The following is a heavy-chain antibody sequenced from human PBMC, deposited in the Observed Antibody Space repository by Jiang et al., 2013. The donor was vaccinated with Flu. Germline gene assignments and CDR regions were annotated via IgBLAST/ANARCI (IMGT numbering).Heavy chain of an antibody. Sequence: PGLVKPSETLSLTCTVSGGSVSSGGSYWSWIRQPPGKGLEWIGYVYYSGSTKYNPSLKSRVTISVDTSKNQFSLNLSSVTAADTAVYYCHIEDYGATSGYFDLWGRGTLVTVSS. CDR1: GGSVSSGGSY. D-gene: IGHD4-17*01. CDR2: VYYSGST. CDR3: HIEDYGATSGYFDL. J-gene: IGHJ2*01. V-gene: IGHV4-61*08.